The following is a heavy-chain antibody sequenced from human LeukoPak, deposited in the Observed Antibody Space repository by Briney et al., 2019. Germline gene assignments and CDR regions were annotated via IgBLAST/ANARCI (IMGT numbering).Heavy chain of an antibody. CDR1: GFTFSGSA. CDR3: TRHLAQDAFDI. J-gene: IGHJ3*02. CDR2: IRSKANSYAT. Sequence: SGGSLKLSCAASGFTFSGSAMHWVRQASGKGLEWVGRIRSKANSYATAYAASVKGRFTISRDDSKNTAYLQMNSLKTEDTAVYYCTRHLAQDAFDIWGQGTMVTVSS. V-gene: IGHV3-73*01.